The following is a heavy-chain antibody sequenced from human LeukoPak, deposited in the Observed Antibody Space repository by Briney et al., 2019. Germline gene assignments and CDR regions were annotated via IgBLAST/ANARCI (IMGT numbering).Heavy chain of an antibody. CDR3: ARDGDILTGQTLVNFDY. Sequence: SETLSLTCTVSGGSISSGNYYWSWIRQPAGKGLEWIGRIYTSGGSNYNPSLKSRVTMSIDTSKNQFSLKLSSVTAADTAVYYCARDGDILTGQTLVNFDYWGQGTLVTVSS. CDR1: GGSISSGNYY. V-gene: IGHV4-61*02. CDR2: IYTSGGS. D-gene: IGHD3-9*01. J-gene: IGHJ4*02.